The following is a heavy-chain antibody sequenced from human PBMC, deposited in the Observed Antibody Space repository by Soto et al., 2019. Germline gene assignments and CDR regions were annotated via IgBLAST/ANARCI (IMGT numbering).Heavy chain of an antibody. Sequence: QVQLVESGGGVVQPGRSLRLSCAASGFTFSSYGMHWVRQAPGKGLEWVAVIWYDGSNKYYADSVKGRFTISRDNSKKTLYLQMNSLRAEDTAVYYCASGRLAVAGQLPYFDYWGQGTLVTVSS. CDR3: ASGRLAVAGQLPYFDY. CDR1: GFTFSSYG. V-gene: IGHV3-33*01. J-gene: IGHJ4*02. D-gene: IGHD6-19*01. CDR2: IWYDGSNK.